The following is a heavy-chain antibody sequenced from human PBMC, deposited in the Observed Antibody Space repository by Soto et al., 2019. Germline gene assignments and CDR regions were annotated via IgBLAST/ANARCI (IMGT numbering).Heavy chain of an antibody. Sequence: SETLSLTCAVYGGSISSYYWSWIRQPPGKGLEWIGYIYYSGSTYYNPSLKSRVTISVDTSKNQFSLKLSSVTAADTAVYYCARLVQLLQGRWFDPWGQGTLVTVSS. CDR3: ARLVQLLQGRWFDP. CDR2: IYYSGST. V-gene: IGHV4-59*08. D-gene: IGHD1-1*01. CDR1: GGSISSYY. J-gene: IGHJ5*02.